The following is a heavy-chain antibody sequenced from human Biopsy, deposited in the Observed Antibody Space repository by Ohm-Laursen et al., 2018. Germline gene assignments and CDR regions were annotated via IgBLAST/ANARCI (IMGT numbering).Heavy chain of an antibody. D-gene: IGHD3-16*01. J-gene: IGHJ6*02. CDR1: GGSLSSYS. CDR2: IYTSGIT. V-gene: IGHV4-4*07. Sequence: PGTLSLTCTVSGGSLSSYSWSWIRQPAGKGLEWIGQIYTSGITNYNPSLKSRVTMSVDTSEDKFSLRVSSVTAADTAVYYCARAVDYYDPYYYYGLDVWGQGTTVTVSS. CDR3: ARAVDYYDPYYYYGLDV.